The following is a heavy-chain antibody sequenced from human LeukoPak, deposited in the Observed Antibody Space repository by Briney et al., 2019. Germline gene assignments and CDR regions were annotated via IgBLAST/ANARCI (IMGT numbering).Heavy chain of an antibody. V-gene: IGHV4-59*08. CDR1: GGSISSYY. CDR2: IYYSGSS. J-gene: IGHJ5*02. D-gene: IGHD6-19*01. CDR3: ARHGKAVDSGNWFDP. Sequence: SETLSLTCTVSGGSISSYYWSWIRQPPGKGLEWIGYIYYSGSSNNNPPRKCRVPISVDTSKNQFSLKLSSVTAPDTAVYYCARHGKAVDSGNWFDPWGQGTLVSVSS.